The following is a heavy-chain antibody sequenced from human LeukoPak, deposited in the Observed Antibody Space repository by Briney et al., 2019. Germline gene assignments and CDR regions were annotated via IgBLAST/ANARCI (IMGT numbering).Heavy chain of an antibody. V-gene: IGHV3-53*01. CDR2: MYTGGTT. D-gene: IGHD2-21*02. CDR1: GFTVSGTH. CDR3: AKDEVTSGGGLAS. Sequence: GGSLRLSCAASGFTVSGTHMSLVRQAPGKGLEWVSAMYTGGTTYYADSVTGRFTVSRDTSRNTLFLHMDSLRAEDTAVYYCAKDEVTSGGGLASWGQGTLVIVSS. J-gene: IGHJ5*01.